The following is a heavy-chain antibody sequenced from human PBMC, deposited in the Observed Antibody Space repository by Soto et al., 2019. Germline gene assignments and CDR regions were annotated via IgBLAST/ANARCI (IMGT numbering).Heavy chain of an antibody. D-gene: IGHD6-19*01. CDR2: TYYRSKWYN. Sequence: SRTLSLTCAISGDSVSSNSAAWNWIRQSPSGGLEWLGRTYYRSKWYNDYAVSVKSRITINPDTSKNQFSLQLNSVTPEDTAVYYCARGYSSGWVSWFDPWGQGTLVTVSS. J-gene: IGHJ5*02. CDR3: ARGYSSGWVSWFDP. V-gene: IGHV6-1*01. CDR1: GDSVSSNSAA.